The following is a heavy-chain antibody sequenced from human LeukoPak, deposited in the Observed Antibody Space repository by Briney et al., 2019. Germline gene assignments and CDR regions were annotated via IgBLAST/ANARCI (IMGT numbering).Heavy chain of an antibody. Sequence: GASVKVSCKASGGTFSSYAISWVRQAPGQGLEWMGGIIPIFGTANYAQKFQGRVTITADKSTSTAYMELSSLRSEDTAVYYCARLIVATSRKYYYYYYYMDVWGKGTTVTVSS. D-gene: IGHD5-12*01. CDR3: ARLIVATSRKYYYYYYYMDV. V-gene: IGHV1-69*06. CDR1: GGTFSSYA. J-gene: IGHJ6*03. CDR2: IIPIFGTA.